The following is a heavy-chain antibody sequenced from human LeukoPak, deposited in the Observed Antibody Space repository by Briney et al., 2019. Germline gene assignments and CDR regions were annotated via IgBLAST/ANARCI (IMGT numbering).Heavy chain of an antibody. V-gene: IGHV1-2*02. CDR1: GYTFTGYY. CDR3: ARFYRARSGATVNAFDI. D-gene: IGHD3-3*01. CDR2: INPNSGGT. J-gene: IGHJ3*02. Sequence: ASVKVSCKASGYTFTGYYMHWVRQAPGQGLEWMGWINPNSGGTNYAQKFQGRVTMTRDTSISTAYMELSRLRSDDTAVYYCARFYRARSGATVNAFDIWGQGTMVTVPS.